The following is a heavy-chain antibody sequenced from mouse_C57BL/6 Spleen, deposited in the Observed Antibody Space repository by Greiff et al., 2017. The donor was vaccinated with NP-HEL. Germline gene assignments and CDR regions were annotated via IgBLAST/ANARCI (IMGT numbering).Heavy chain of an antibody. CDR2: IDPSDSDT. V-gene: IGHV1-52*01. CDR1: GYTFPSYW. CDR3: ARSGDYVSWLAS. Sequence: VQLQQSGAELVRPGSSVKLSCKASGYTFPSYWLHWVKQRPIQGLDWIGNIDPSDSDTHYNQKCKDKATLTLDKSSSTAYMQLSSLTSGDSAVCYRARSGDYVSWLASWGQWTLFTVSA. D-gene: IGHD2-4*01. J-gene: IGHJ3*01.